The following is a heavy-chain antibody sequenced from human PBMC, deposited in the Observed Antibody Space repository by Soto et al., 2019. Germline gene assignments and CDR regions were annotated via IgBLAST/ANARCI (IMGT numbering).Heavy chain of an antibody. V-gene: IGHV3-11*01. J-gene: IGHJ5*02. Sequence: PGGSLRLSCAASGLGFSDQYMSWVRQAPGKGLEWISYIDSGGTSAYYADSVKGRFTIARDNAKNSVFLQMNSLRVDDTAMYYCARSKNNWFDPWGQGTLVTVSS. CDR3: ARSKNNWFDP. CDR2: IDSGGTSA. CDR1: GLGFSDQY.